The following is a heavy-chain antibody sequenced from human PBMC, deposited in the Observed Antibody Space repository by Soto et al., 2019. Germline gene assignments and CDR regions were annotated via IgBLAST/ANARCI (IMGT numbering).Heavy chain of an antibody. D-gene: IGHD3-10*01. CDR2: IGYEGSNK. V-gene: IGHV3-33*01. Sequence: QVQLVGSGGGVVQLGGSLRLSCAAFGLPFSSYAMHWVRKAQGRGRGWGAVIGYEGSNKNYADSVKGRFTISRDNSKNTLYLQMNSLRAEDTAVYYCARDRAGWFGELLDLSDVCWFDPWGQGTLVTVSS. J-gene: IGHJ5*02. CDR3: ARDRAGWFGELLDLSDVCWFDP. CDR1: GLPFSSYA.